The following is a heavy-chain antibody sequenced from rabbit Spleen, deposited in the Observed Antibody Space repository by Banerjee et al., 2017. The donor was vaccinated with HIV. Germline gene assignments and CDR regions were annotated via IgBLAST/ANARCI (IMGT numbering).Heavy chain of an antibody. CDR1: GFTLSSYYY. J-gene: IGHJ4*01. V-gene: IGHV1S45*01. CDR3: ARAPYGGSGGNRNYFAL. CDR2: TYTAYSAYT. Sequence: QEQLVESGGGLVKPGASQTLTCTASGFTLSSYYYMCWVRQAPGKGLEWIACTYTAYSAYTYYASWAKGRFTISKTSSTTVTLQMTSLTAADTATYFCARAPYGGSGGNRNYFALWGPGTLVTVS. D-gene: IGHD4-2*01.